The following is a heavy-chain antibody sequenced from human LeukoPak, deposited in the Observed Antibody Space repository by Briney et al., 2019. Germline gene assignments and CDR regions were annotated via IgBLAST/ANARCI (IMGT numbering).Heavy chain of an antibody. D-gene: IGHD2-21*02. V-gene: IGHV3-64*03. Sequence: GGSLRLSCSASGFTFSTYAMHWVRQAPGKGLEYVSAISSDGIRTYYADSAKGRFTISRDNSKNTVYVQMSSLRSEDTAVYYCVRWVTGLDYWGQGILVTVSS. CDR3: VRWVTGLDY. CDR1: GFTFSTYA. J-gene: IGHJ4*02. CDR2: ISSDGIRT.